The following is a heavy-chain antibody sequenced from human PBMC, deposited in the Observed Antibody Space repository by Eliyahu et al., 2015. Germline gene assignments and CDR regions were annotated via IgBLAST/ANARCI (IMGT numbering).Heavy chain of an antibody. V-gene: IGHV3-30*18. CDR3: AKDREDSSSWTGYXDY. CDR1: GFXXSXYG. J-gene: IGHJ4*02. CDR2: ISYDGSNK. D-gene: IGHD6-13*01. Sequence: QVQLVESGGGVVXPGRXLRLSCAAXGFXXSXYGMPWVRQAPGKGLEWVAVISYDGSNKYYADSVKGRFTISRDNSKNTLYLQMNSLRAEDTAVYYCAKDREDSSSWTGYXDYWGQGTLVTVSS.